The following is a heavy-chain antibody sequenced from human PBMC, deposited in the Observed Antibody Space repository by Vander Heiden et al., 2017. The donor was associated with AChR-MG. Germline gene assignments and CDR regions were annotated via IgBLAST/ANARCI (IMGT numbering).Heavy chain of an antibody. CDR1: GFTFSSYG. D-gene: IGHD3-16*01. Sequence: QVQLVESGGGVVQPGRSLRLSCAASGFTFSSYGMHWVRQAPGKGLEWVAVISYDGSNKYYADSVKGRFTISRDNSKNTLYLQMNSLRAEDTAVYYCANPLTPKLGYWGQGTLVTVSS. CDR2: ISYDGSNK. V-gene: IGHV3-30*18. CDR3: ANPLTPKLGY. J-gene: IGHJ4*02.